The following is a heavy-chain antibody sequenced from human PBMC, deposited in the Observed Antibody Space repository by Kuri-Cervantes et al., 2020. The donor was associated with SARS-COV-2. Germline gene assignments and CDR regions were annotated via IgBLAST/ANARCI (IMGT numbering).Heavy chain of an antibody. CDR3: ARGPRVYDILTGYYCAFDI. Sequence: GGSLRLSCAASGFKFDNYGIHWVRQAPGKGLEWVSSISSSSSYIYYADSVKGRFTVSRDNAKNSLYLQMNSLRAEDTAVYYCARGPRVYDILTGYYCAFDIWGQGTRVTVSS. J-gene: IGHJ3*02. CDR2: ISSSSSYI. CDR1: GFKFDNYG. D-gene: IGHD3-9*01. V-gene: IGHV3-21*01.